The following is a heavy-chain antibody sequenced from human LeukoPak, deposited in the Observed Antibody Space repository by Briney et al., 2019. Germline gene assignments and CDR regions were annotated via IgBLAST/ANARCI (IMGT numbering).Heavy chain of an antibody. V-gene: IGHV3-30-3*01. Sequence: GGSLRLSCAVSGFTFRSYTMHWVRQAPGKGLEWVTVISYDGSNRYYADSVKGRFTISRDNSKNTLYLQMNSLRAEDTAVYYCARDQYYGSGSYYVNWGQGTLVTVSS. CDR3: ARDQYYGSGSYYVN. CDR2: ISYDGSNR. J-gene: IGHJ4*02. CDR1: GFTFRSYT. D-gene: IGHD3-10*01.